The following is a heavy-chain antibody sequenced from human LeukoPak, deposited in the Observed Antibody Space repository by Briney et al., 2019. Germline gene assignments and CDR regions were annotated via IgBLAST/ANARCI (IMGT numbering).Heavy chain of an antibody. V-gene: IGHV4-4*02. CDR1: GGSISSGNW. CDR3: ARERPVRDGYFYYYYMDV. CDR2: IYHSGRT. Sequence: SETLSLTCAVAGGSISSGNWWTWVRQPPGKGLEWIGEIYHSGRTNYSPSLKSRVTISVDKSKNQFSLKLTSVTAADTAVYYCARERPVRDGYFYYYYMDVWGKGTTVTISS. J-gene: IGHJ6*03. D-gene: IGHD5-24*01.